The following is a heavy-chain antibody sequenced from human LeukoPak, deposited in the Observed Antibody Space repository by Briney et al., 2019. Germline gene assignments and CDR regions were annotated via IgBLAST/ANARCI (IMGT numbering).Heavy chain of an antibody. D-gene: IGHD1-1*01. CDR2: IYSSGST. CDR3: AWNHYMDV. CDR1: GVSISSGTNY. Sequence: SETLSLTCTVPGVSISSGTNYSSWIRQPAGKGLEWIGRIYSSGSTNYNPSLKSRVTMSLDTSKNQFSLTLSSVTAADTAIYFCAWNHYMDVWGKGTAVTISS. J-gene: IGHJ6*03. V-gene: IGHV4-61*02.